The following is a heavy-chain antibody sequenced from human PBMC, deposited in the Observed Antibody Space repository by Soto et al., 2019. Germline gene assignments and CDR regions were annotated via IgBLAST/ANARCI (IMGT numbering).Heavy chain of an antibody. Sequence: SVEVSCKASGGTFGSYAISWVRQAPGQGLEWMGGIIPIFGTANYAQKFQGRVTITADKSTSTAYMELSSLRSEDTAVYYRARGGVLEWFYYYGMDVWGQGTTVNVSS. CDR2: IIPIFGTA. J-gene: IGHJ6*02. CDR3: ARGGVLEWFYYYGMDV. V-gene: IGHV1-69*06. D-gene: IGHD3-3*01. CDR1: GGTFGSYA.